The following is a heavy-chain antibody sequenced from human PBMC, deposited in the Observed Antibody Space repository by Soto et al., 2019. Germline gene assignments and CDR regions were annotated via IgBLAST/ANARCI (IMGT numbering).Heavy chain of an antibody. V-gene: IGHV1-18*01. CDR3: ASGSSSGWYGGAYYFDY. CDR1: GYTFTSYG. Sequence: QVQLVQSGAEVKKPGASVKVSCKASGYTFTSYGISWVRQAPGQGLEWMGWISAYNGNTNYAQKLQGRVTMTTDTSTSTAYRELRSLRSDDTAVYYCASGSSSGWYGGAYYFDYWGQGTLVTVSS. CDR2: ISAYNGNT. D-gene: IGHD6-19*01. J-gene: IGHJ4*02.